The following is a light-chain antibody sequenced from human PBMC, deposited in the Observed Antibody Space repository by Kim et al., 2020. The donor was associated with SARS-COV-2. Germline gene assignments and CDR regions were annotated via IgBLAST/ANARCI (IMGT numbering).Light chain of an antibody. CDR2: YNT. CDR3: QVWDSSGDHVV. V-gene: IGLV3-21*04. J-gene: IGLJ2*01. CDR1: NIGSRH. Sequence: APGKTAQITCGGNNIGSRHVHWYQQKPGQAPVLVIYYNTDRPSGIPERFSGSNSGNTATLTISRVEAGDKADYYCQVWDSSGDHVVFNGGTKVTVL.